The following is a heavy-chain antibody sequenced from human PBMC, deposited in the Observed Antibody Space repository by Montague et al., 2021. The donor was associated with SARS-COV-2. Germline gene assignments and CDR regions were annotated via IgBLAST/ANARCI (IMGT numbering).Heavy chain of an antibody. J-gene: IGHJ4*02. CDR2: IYYSGST. CDR1: GGSISSGGYY. V-gene: IGHV4-31*03. D-gene: IGHD3-3*01. CDR3: ARVRGLTLFGVVGPFDY. Sequence: TLSLTCTVSGGSISSGGYYWSWIRQHPGKGLEWIGYIYYSGSTYYNPSLKSRVTISVATSKNQFSLKLSSVTAADTAVYYCARVRGLTLFGVVGPFDYGGQGTLVTVSS.